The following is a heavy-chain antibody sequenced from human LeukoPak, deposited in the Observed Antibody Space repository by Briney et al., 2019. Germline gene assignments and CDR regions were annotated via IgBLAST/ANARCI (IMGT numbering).Heavy chain of an antibody. D-gene: IGHD2-15*01. Sequence: GGSLRLSCAASGFTFSSYSMNWVRQAPGKGLEWVSSISSSSSYIYYADSVKGRFTISRDNAKNSLHLQMNSLRAEDTAVYYCASDIVVVVAAEALDAFDIWGQGTMVTVSS. J-gene: IGHJ3*02. CDR3: ASDIVVVVAAEALDAFDI. CDR2: ISSSSSYI. V-gene: IGHV3-21*01. CDR1: GFTFSSYS.